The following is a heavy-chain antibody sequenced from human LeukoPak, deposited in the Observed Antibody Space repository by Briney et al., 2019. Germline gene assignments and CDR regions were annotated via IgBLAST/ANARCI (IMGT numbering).Heavy chain of an antibody. CDR2: IYHSGST. CDR3: ARSSPLYDSSGYPFDY. J-gene: IGHJ4*02. V-gene: IGHV4-4*02. Sequence: PSETLSLTCAVSGGSISSSNWWSWVRQPPGKGLEWIGEIYHSGSTNYNPSLKSRVTISVDKSKNQFSLKLSSVTAADTAVYYCARSSPLYDSSGYPFDYWGQGTLVTVSS. CDR1: GGSISSSNW. D-gene: IGHD3-22*01.